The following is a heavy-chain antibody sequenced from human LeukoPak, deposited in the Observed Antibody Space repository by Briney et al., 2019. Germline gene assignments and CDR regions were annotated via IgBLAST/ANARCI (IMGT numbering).Heavy chain of an antibody. CDR2: IYHSGST. D-gene: IGHD2-15*01. CDR3: ARAEEVVAAPFDY. Sequence: SGTLSLTCAVSGGSISSSNWWSWVRQPPGRGLEWIGEIYHSGSTNYNPSLKSRVTISVDKSKNQFSLKLSSVTAADTAVYYCARAEEVVAAPFDYWGQGTLVTVSS. J-gene: IGHJ4*02. CDR1: GGSISSSNW. V-gene: IGHV4-4*02.